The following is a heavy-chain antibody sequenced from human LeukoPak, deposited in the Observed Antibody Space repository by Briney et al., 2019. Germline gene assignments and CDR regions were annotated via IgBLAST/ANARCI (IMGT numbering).Heavy chain of an antibody. V-gene: IGHV6-1*01. CDR2: TYYRSKWKN. CDR1: GDSVSSNSAA. J-gene: IGHJ4*02. D-gene: IGHD2-21*01. CDR3: ADWHFES. Sequence: SQTLSLTCDISGDSVSSNSAAWNWIRQSPSRGLEFLGRTYYRSKWKNDYAVSVKSRITIKADTSKNQFSLQLKSVTAEDTAVYYCADWHFESWGQGTLVTVSS.